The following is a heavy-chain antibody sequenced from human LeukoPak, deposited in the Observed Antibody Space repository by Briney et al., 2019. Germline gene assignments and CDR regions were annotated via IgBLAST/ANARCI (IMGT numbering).Heavy chain of an antibody. CDR1: GDIFSSNSAA. CDR3: ARDYAAAASYYYYGMDV. CDR2: TYYRANLYN. V-gene: IGHV6-1*01. J-gene: IGHJ6*04. Sequence: SQTLSLTCALSGDIFSSNSAAWDWIRQSPSRGLEWLVRTYYRANLYNDYAGAVKSRITIHPPTSKNHSSLQLNSVTPEDTAVYYCARDYAAAASYYYYGMDVWGKGPTVTVS. D-gene: IGHD6-13*01.